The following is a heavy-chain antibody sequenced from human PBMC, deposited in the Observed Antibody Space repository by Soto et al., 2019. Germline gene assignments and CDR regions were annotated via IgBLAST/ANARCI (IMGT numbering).Heavy chain of an antibody. CDR1: SGSISSSNW. J-gene: IGHJ3*02. Sequence: NPSETLSLTCAVSSGSISSSNWWSWVRQPPGKGLEWIGEIYHSGSTNYNPSLKSRVTISVDKSKNQFSLKLSSVTAADTAVYYCARDPANCSGGSCYGDDAFDIWGQGTMVTVSS. V-gene: IGHV4-4*02. CDR3: ARDPANCSGGSCYGDDAFDI. CDR2: IYHSGST. D-gene: IGHD2-15*01.